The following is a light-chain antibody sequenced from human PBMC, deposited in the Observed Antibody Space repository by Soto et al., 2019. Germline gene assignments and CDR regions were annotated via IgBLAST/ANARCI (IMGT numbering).Light chain of an antibody. Sequence: DVQMTQSPSSLSASAGDTVTITCRASQGIHNYLAWYQQKPGKPPKLLIYSASTLHSGVPSRFSGSGSGTDFTLTISSLQPEDFATYYCQQVDSYPRTFGPGTTVEI. V-gene: IGKV1-9*01. J-gene: IGKJ3*01. CDR2: SAS. CDR1: QGIHNY. CDR3: QQVDSYPRT.